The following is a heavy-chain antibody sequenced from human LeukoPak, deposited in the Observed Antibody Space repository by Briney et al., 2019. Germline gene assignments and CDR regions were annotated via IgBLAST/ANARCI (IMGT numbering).Heavy chain of an antibody. Sequence: GASVKVSCKASGYTFTTYPIYWVRQAPGQGLEWMGWINTGNGDTKYSQKFHGRDTITRDTSASTAYMELSSLRSEDTTVYYCARDLAGRFDFWGQGTLVTVSS. CDR2: INTGNGDT. CDR1: GYTFTTYP. D-gene: IGHD7-27*01. CDR3: ARDLAGRFDF. V-gene: IGHV1-3*04. J-gene: IGHJ4*02.